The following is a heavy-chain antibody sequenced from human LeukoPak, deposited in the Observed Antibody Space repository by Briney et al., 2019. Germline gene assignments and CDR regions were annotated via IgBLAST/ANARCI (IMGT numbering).Heavy chain of an antibody. Sequence: ASVKVSCKASGNTFTGYYMHWVRQAPGQGLEWMGWINPNSGGTNYAQKFQVRVTMTRDTSISTAYTELSRLRSDDTAVYYCARSAHYDSSGYFLGAFDIWGEGTMVTAST. D-gene: IGHD3-22*01. J-gene: IGHJ3*02. CDR3: ARSAHYDSSGYFLGAFDI. V-gene: IGHV1-2*02. CDR2: INPNSGGT. CDR1: GNTFTGYY.